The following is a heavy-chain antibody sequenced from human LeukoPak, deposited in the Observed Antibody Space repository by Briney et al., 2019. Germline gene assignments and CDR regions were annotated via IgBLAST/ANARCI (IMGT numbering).Heavy chain of an antibody. Sequence: GGSLRLSCAASGFTFSSYAMSWVRQAPGKGLEWVSAISGNGGSTYYAGSVKGRFTISRDNSKNTLYLQMNSLRAEDTAIYYCVRDRGTYRPIDYWGQGTLVTVSS. D-gene: IGHD1-26*01. J-gene: IGHJ4*02. CDR3: VRDRGTYRPIDY. CDR2: ISGNGGST. CDR1: GFTFSSYA. V-gene: IGHV3-23*01.